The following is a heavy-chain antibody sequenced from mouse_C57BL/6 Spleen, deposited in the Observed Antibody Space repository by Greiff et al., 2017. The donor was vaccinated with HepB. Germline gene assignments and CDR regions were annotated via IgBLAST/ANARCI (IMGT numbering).Heavy chain of an antibody. J-gene: IGHJ3*01. CDR1: GYAFSSSW. CDR2: IYPGDGDT. D-gene: IGHD1-1*01. Sequence: QVQLKQSGPELVKPGASVKISCKASGYAFSSSWMNWVKQRPGKGLEWIGRIYPGDGDTNYNGKFKGKATLTADKSSSTAYMQRSSLTSEDSAVYCWARDYGSSPWFAYWGQGTLVTVSA. CDR3: ARDYGSSPWFAY. V-gene: IGHV1-82*01.